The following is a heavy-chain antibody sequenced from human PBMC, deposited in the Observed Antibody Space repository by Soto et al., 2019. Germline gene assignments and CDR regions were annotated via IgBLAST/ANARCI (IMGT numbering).Heavy chain of an antibody. V-gene: IGHV3-74*01. Sequence: EVQLVESGGGLVQPGGSLRLSCAGSGFIFSNYWMHWVRQASGKGLEWVSRIDHDGPTDYADSVRGRFTISRDNAENTLYLQMNSLRPEDTAVYYCVRDSHGDYWGQGTLVTVSS. CDR2: IDHDGPT. CDR3: VRDSHGDY. CDR1: GFIFSNYW. J-gene: IGHJ4*02.